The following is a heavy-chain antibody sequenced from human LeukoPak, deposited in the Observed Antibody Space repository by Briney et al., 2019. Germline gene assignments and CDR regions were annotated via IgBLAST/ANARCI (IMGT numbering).Heavy chain of an antibody. Sequence: ASVKVSCKTSGYTFSSYGISWVRQAPGQGLEWMGWISAYSGDTNSAPKLQGRVTMTKDTSTSTAYMELRSLRSDDTAVYYCARDLRSSSVYYFDYWGQGTLITVSS. CDR3: ARDLRSSSVYYFDY. CDR1: GYTFSSYG. V-gene: IGHV1-18*01. D-gene: IGHD6-6*01. CDR2: ISAYSGDT. J-gene: IGHJ4*02.